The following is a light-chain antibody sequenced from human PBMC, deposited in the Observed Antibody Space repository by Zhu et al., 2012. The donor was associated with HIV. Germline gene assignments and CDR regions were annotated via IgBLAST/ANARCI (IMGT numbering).Light chain of an antibody. J-gene: IGKJ1*01. CDR1: QSVTNDY. CDR3: QHYYNWLGT. Sequence: EIVLTQSPGTLSLSPGDRATLSCRASQSVTNDYLAWYQQKPGQAPRLLIYGASSRATGIPDRFSGSGSGTEFTLTISGVQSEDFAVYYCQHYYNWLGTFGQGTKVEIK. V-gene: IGKV3-20*01. CDR2: GAS.